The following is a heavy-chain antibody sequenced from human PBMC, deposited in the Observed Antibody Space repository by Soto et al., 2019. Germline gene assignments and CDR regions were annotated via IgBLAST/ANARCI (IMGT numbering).Heavy chain of an antibody. Sequence: PGGSLRLSCAASGFTFSDYYMSWIRQAPGKGPEWASVIYSGGSTYYADSVKGRFTISRDNSKNTLYLQMNSLRVEDTAVYYGARLPADTITNPDYWGQGTLGTCSS. CDR1: GFTFSDYY. CDR2: IYSGGST. D-gene: IGHD3-3*01. CDR3: ARLPADTITNPDY. J-gene: IGHJ4*02. V-gene: IGHV3-66*01.